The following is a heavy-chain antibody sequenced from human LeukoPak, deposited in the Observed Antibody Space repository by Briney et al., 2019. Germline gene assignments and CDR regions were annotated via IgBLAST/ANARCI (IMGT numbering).Heavy chain of an antibody. CDR1: GFTFSGSA. D-gene: IGHD1-26*01. Sequence: PGGSLRLSCAASGFTFSGSAMHWVRQASGKGLEWVGRIRSKANSYATAYAASVKGRFTISRDDSKNTAYLQMNSLKTEDTAVYYCTRPGIVGATSGGERDYWGQGTLVTVSS. J-gene: IGHJ4*02. V-gene: IGHV3-73*01. CDR3: TRPGIVGATSGGERDY. CDR2: IRSKANSYAT.